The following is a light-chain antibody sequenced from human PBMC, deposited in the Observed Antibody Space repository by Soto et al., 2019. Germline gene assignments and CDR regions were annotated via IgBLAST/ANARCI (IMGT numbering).Light chain of an antibody. V-gene: IGKV1-5*03. CDR1: QTISSW. Sequence: DIHMTQSPSSLSVSVGDRVTITCRASQTISSWLAWYQQKPGKAPKLLIYKASTLKSGVPSRFSGSGSGTEFTLTISSLQPDDFATYYCQHYNSYSEAFGQGTMVDVK. J-gene: IGKJ1*01. CDR2: KAS. CDR3: QHYNSYSEA.